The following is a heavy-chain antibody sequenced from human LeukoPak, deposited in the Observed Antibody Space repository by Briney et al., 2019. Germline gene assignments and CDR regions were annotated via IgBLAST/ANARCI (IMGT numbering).Heavy chain of an antibody. D-gene: IGHD6-13*01. V-gene: IGHV1-46*01. Sequence: ASVKVSCKASGCTFTSYYMHWVRQAPGQGLEWMGIINPSGGSTSYAQKFQGRVTMTRDTSTSTVYMELSSVTAADTAVYYRASVSSSWSILPRTWFDPWGQGTLVTVSS. J-gene: IGHJ5*02. CDR3: ASVSSSWSILPRTWFDP. CDR2: INPSGGST. CDR1: GCTFTSYY.